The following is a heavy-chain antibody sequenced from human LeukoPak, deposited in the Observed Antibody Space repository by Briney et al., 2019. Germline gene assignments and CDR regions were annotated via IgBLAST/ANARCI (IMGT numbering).Heavy chain of an antibody. D-gene: IGHD3-22*01. CDR3: ARVPYDSSGYYYY. CDR2: IYYSGST. Sequence: PSETLSLTCTVSGGSISSSSYYWGWIRQPPGKGLEWIGSIYYSGSTNYNPSLKSRVTISVDTSKNQFSLKLSSVTAADTAVYYCARVPYDSSGYYYYWGQGTLVTVSS. CDR1: GGSISSSSYY. J-gene: IGHJ4*02. V-gene: IGHV4-39*07.